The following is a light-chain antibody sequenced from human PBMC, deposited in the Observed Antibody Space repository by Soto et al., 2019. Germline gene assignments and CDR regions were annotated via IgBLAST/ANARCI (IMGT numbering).Light chain of an antibody. J-gene: IGKJ1*01. CDR1: QGISSY. V-gene: IGKV1-9*01. CDR3: QQVWT. Sequence: DIQLTQSPSFLSASVGDRVTITCRASQGISSYLAWYQQKPGKAPKLLIYAASTLQSGVPSRFSGSGSGTEFTLTISSLQPEDFATYYCQQVWTFGQGTKVDIK. CDR2: AAS.